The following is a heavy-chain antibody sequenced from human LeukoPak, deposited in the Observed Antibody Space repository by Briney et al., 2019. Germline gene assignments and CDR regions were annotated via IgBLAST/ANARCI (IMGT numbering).Heavy chain of an antibody. CDR3: AKEGRGGFDI. CDR1: GFTFSDYT. D-gene: IGHD3-16*01. CDR2: IDLSGSTL. V-gene: IGHV3-48*01. Sequence: PGGSLRLSCAASGFTFSDYTMNWVRQAPGKGLEWVSYIDLSGSTLYYVDSVKGRFTISRDNSRNTLYLQMNSLRAEDTAVYYCAKEGRGGFDIWGQGTMVTVSS. J-gene: IGHJ3*02.